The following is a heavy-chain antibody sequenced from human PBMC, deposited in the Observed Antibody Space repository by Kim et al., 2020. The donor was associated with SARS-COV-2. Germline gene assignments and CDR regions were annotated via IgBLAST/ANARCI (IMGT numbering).Heavy chain of an antibody. CDR2: ISSSGSTI. Sequence: GGSLRLSCAASGFTFSSYEMNWVRQAPGKGLEWVSYISSSGSTIYYADSVKGRFTISRDNAKNSLYLQMNSLRAEDTAVYYCARAFGSERPFDPWGQGTLVTVSP. CDR1: GFTFSSYE. V-gene: IGHV3-48*03. D-gene: IGHD3-10*01. CDR3: ARAFGSERPFDP. J-gene: IGHJ5*02.